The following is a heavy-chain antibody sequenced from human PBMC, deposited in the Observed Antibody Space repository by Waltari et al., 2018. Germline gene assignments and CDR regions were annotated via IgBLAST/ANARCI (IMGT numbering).Heavy chain of an antibody. CDR1: GGSFSGYY. J-gene: IGHJ6*02. Sequence: QVQLQQWGAGLLKPSETLSLTCAVYGGSFSGYYWSWIRQPPGKGLEWIGEINHSGSTNYNPSLKSRVTISVDTSKNQFSLKLSSVTAADTAVYYCARVAGFWSGYYYYYYGMDVWGQGTTVTVSS. V-gene: IGHV4-34*01. D-gene: IGHD3-3*01. CDR3: ARVAGFWSGYYYYYYGMDV. CDR2: INHSGST.